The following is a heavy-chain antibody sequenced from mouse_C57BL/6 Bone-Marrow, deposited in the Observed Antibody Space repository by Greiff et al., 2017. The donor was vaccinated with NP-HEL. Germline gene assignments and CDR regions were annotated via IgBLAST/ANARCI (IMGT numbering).Heavy chain of an antibody. CDR1: GFTFSSYT. J-gene: IGHJ4*01. D-gene: IGHD1-1*01. CDR3: ARQTTVVARAMDY. V-gene: IGHV5-9*01. Sequence: EVKLMESGGGLVKPGGSLKLSCAASGFTFSSYTMSWVRQTPEKRLEWVATISGGGGNTYYPDSVKGRFTISRDNAKNTLYLQMSSLRSEDTALYYCARQTTVVARAMDYWGQGTSVTVSS. CDR2: ISGGGGNT.